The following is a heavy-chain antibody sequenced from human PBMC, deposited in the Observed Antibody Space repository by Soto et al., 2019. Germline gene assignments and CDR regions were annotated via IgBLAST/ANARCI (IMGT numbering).Heavy chain of an antibody. CDR1: GYSFTRYG. CDR3: AREGDRPYYYYGMDV. J-gene: IGHJ6*02. Sequence: QVQLVQSGNEVKKPGASVNVSCKASGYSFTRYGISWVRQAPGQGLEWMGWISGYNGKTKYAQKLQGRVSMTTDTSTSTAYMELRSLGSDDTAAYYCAREGDRPYYYYGMDVWGQGTTVTVSS. D-gene: IGHD3-16*01. V-gene: IGHV1-18*01. CDR2: ISGYNGKT.